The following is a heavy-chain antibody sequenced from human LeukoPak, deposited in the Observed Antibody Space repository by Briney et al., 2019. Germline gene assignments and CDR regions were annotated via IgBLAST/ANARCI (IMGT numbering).Heavy chain of an antibody. V-gene: IGHV1-8*01. Sequence: ASVKVSCKASGYTFTSYDINWVRQATGQGLEWMGWMNPNSGNTGYAQKFQGRVTMTRNTSISTAYMELSSLRSEDTAVYYCARGQEYCSGGSCYSDYWGQGTLVTVSS. CDR3: ARGQEYCSGGSCYSDY. D-gene: IGHD2-15*01. CDR1: GYTFTSYD. CDR2: MNPNSGNT. J-gene: IGHJ4*02.